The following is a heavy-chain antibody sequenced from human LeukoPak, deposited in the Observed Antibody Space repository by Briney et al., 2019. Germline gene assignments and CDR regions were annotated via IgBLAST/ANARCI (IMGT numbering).Heavy chain of an antibody. V-gene: IGHV4-34*01. Sequence: SETLSLTCAVYGGSFSGYYWSWIRQPPGKGLEWIGEINHSGSTNYNPSLKSRVTISVDTSKNQFSLKLSSVTAADPAVYYCATPLPNYDILTGSNYYFDYWGQGTLVTVSS. CDR3: ATPLPNYDILTGSNYYFDY. J-gene: IGHJ4*02. CDR2: INHSGST. D-gene: IGHD3-9*01. CDR1: GGSFSGYY.